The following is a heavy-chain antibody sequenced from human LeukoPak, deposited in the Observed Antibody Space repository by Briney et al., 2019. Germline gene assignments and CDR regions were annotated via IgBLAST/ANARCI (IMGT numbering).Heavy chain of an antibody. V-gene: IGHV4-34*01. CDR3: ASARGGIAVAGSFDY. CDR1: GGSFSGYY. CDR2: INHSGST. J-gene: IGHJ4*02. Sequence: SETLSLTCAVYGGSFSGYYWSWIRQPPGKGLEWIGEINHSGSTNYNPSLKSRVTISVDTSKNQFSLKLSSVTAADTAVYYCASARGGIAVAGSFDYWGQGTLVTVSS. D-gene: IGHD6-19*01.